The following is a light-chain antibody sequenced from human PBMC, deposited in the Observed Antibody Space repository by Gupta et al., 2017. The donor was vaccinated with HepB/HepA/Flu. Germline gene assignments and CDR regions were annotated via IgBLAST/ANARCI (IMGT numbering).Light chain of an antibody. CDR3: QQRNDGRVT. CDR1: QDVSGF. CDR2: DAS. J-gene: IGKJ3*01. Sequence: EIVLTQSPATLSLSPGERATLSCTASQDVSGFLAWYQQRPGQAPRLLIYDASKRATGIPDRFSGSGSGTHFSLTIDSLGPEDFAVYYGQQRNDGRVTFGPGTRVDIK. V-gene: IGKV3D-11*01.